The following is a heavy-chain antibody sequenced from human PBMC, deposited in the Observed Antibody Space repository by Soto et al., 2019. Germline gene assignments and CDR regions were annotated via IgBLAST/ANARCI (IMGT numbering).Heavy chain of an antibody. V-gene: IGHV4-39*01. J-gene: IGHJ5*02. CDR2: IYYSRST. CDR3: ARLIKEGNWFDP. D-gene: IGHD3-10*01. Sequence: QLQLQESGPGLVKPSETLSLTCTVSVGSISSSSYYWGWIRQPPVKGLEWIGSIYYSRSTYYNPSLKSRVTISVDTSKHQFSLKLSSVTASDTAVYYCARLIKEGNWFDPWGQGNLVTVSS. CDR1: VGSISSSSYY.